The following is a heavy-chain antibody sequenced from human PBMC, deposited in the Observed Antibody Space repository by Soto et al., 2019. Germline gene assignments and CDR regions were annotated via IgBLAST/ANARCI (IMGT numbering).Heavy chain of an antibody. J-gene: IGHJ3*01. CDR2: IFWYDDP. V-gene: IGHV2-5*01. Sequence: QIPLQESGPTVVKPTQTLTLTCIFSGFSFSADGLAVGWIRQPPGKALDSLALIFWYDDPRYSPSLKSRLTITKDTSNNQVVLTMTNMDPVDTGSYYCAHAYGGTSWPNDAFDVWGQGTVGTVSS. CDR3: AHAYGGTSWPNDAFDV. CDR1: GFSFSADGLA. D-gene: IGHD2-21*01.